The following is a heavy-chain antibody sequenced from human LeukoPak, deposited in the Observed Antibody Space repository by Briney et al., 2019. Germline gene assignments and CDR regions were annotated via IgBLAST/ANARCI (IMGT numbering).Heavy chain of an antibody. CDR1: GYTFTSYY. D-gene: IGHD2-21*02. CDR3: ARDLCGGDCYSVGGAFDI. V-gene: IGHV1-46*01. J-gene: IGHJ3*02. CDR2: INPSGGST. Sequence: ASVKVSCKASGYTFTSYYMHWVRQAPGQGLEWMGIINPSGGSTSYAQKFQGRVTMTRDMSTSTVYMELSSLRSEDTAVYYCARDLCGGDCYSVGGAFDIWGQGAMVTVSS.